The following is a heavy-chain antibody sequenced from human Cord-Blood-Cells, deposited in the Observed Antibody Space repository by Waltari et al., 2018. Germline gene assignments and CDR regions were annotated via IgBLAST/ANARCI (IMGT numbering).Heavy chain of an antibody. CDR1: GGSFSGYY. J-gene: IGHJ5*02. CDR2: INHSGST. D-gene: IGHD3-3*01. Sequence: QVQLQQWGAGLLKPSEPLSLTCAAYGGSFSGYYWSWIRQLPGKGLEWIGEINHSGSTNYNPSLNSRVTISVDTSKNQFSLKLSSVTAADTAVYYCASQLRLLEWSWFDPWGQGTLVTVSS. CDR3: ASQLRLLEWSWFDP. V-gene: IGHV4-34*01.